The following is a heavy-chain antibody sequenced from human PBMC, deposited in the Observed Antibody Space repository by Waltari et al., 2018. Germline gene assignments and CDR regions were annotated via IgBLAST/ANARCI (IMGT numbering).Heavy chain of an antibody. CDR3: ARAPLDIVVVPAALPYMDV. J-gene: IGHJ6*03. V-gene: IGHV4-34*01. CDR2: INQTGST. Sequence: QVQLQQWGAGLLKPSETLSLTCAVYGGSFSGYYWSWIRQPPGKGLEWIGEINQTGSTNYNPSLKSRVTISVDTSKNQFSLKLSSVTAADTAVYYCARAPLDIVVVPAALPYMDVWGKGTTVTVSS. D-gene: IGHD2-2*03. CDR1: GGSFSGYY.